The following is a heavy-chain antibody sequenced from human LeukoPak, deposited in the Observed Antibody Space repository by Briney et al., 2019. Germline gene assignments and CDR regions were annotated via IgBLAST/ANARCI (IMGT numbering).Heavy chain of an antibody. D-gene: IGHD2-15*01. CDR2: IYSGSNT. CDR1: GFSVSNDY. J-gene: IGHJ4*02. V-gene: IGHV3-53*01. CDR3: AKDLAGIFDY. Sequence: PGGSLRLSCAASGFSVSNDYTSWVRQAPGKGLEWISVIYSGSNTYYADSVKGRFAISRDNSKNTLYLLMNSLRAEDTAVYYCAKDLAGIFDYWGQGTLVTVSS.